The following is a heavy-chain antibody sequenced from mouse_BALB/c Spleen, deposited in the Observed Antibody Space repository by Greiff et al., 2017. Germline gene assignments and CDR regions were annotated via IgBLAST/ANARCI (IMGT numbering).Heavy chain of an antibody. J-gene: IGHJ2*01. D-gene: IGHD2-1*01. CDR2: IWSGGST. CDR1: GFSLTSYG. Sequence: QVQLKESGPGLVQPSQSLSITCTVSGFSLTSYGVHWVRQSPGKGLEWLGVIWSGGSTDYNAAFISRLSISKDNSKSHVFFKMNSLQANDTAIYYCARKGYGNYLDDWGEGTTLTVSS. V-gene: IGHV2-2*02. CDR3: ARKGYGNYLDD.